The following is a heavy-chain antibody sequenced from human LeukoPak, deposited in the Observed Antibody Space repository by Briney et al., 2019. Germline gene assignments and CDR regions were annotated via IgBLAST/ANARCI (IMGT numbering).Heavy chain of an antibody. V-gene: IGHV3-21*01. J-gene: IGHJ4*02. CDR3: AMLYYYDSSGLTPGFDY. CDR1: GFTFSSYS. Sequence: PGGSLRLSCAASGFTFSSYSMNWVRQAPGKGLEWVSSISSSSSYIYYADSVKGRFTISRDNAKNSLYLQMNSLRAEDTAVYYCAMLYYYDSSGLTPGFDYWGQGTLVTVSS. D-gene: IGHD3-22*01. CDR2: ISSSSSYI.